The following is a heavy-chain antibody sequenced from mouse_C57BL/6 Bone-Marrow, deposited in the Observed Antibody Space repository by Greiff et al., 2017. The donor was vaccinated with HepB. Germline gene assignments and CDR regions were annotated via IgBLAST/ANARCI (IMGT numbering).Heavy chain of an antibody. CDR2: INPNNGTT. J-gene: IGHJ2*01. V-gene: IGHV1-39*01. Sequence: VQLKQSGPELMKPGASVKISCKATGYSFTDYNMKWVKQSNGKSLEWIGEINPNNGTTSYNQKFKGKATLTADKSSSTAYMQLNSLTSEDSAVYYCATMTPYYFDYWGQGTTLTVSS. D-gene: IGHD2-3*01. CDR1: GYSFTDYN. CDR3: ATMTPYYFDY.